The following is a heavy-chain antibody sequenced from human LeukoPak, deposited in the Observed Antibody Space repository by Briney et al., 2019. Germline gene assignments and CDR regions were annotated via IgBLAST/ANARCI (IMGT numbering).Heavy chain of an antibody. D-gene: IGHD2-2*01. J-gene: IGHJ6*02. V-gene: IGHV3-7*01. Sequence: GGSLRLSCAASGFTFSSYWMSWVRQAPGKGLEWVANIKQDGSEKYYVDSVKGRFTISRDNAKNSLYLQMNSLRAEDTAVYYCARGGCSSTSCPNYYYYYGMDVWGQGTTVTVSS. CDR2: IKQDGSEK. CDR3: ARGGCSSTSCPNYYYYYGMDV. CDR1: GFTFSSYW.